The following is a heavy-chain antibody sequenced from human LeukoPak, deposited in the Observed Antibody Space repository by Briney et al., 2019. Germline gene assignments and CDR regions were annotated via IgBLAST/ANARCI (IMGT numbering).Heavy chain of an antibody. Sequence: ASVKVSCKASGYAFTGYYTHWVRQAPGQGLEWMGWISAYNGNTNYAQKLQGRVTMTTDTSTSTAYMELRSLRSDDTAVYYCAREVGGNSGFDYWGQGTLVTVSS. CDR2: ISAYNGNT. D-gene: IGHD4-23*01. V-gene: IGHV1-18*04. J-gene: IGHJ4*02. CDR1: GYAFTGYY. CDR3: AREVGGNSGFDY.